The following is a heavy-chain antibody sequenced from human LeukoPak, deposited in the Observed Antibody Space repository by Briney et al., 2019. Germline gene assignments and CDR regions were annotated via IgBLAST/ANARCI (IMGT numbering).Heavy chain of an antibody. CDR2: TYYRSKWYS. CDR3: ARAFRAIDGWRKYDY. V-gene: IGHV6-1*01. Sequence: SQTLSLTCDISGDSVSSNSAAWNWIRQTPSRGLEWLGRTYYRSKWYSDYAVSVKSRITINPDASKNQFSLQLNSVTPEDTAVYYCARAFRAIDGWRKYDYWGQGTLVTVSS. J-gene: IGHJ4*02. CDR1: GDSVSSNSAA. D-gene: IGHD5-24*01.